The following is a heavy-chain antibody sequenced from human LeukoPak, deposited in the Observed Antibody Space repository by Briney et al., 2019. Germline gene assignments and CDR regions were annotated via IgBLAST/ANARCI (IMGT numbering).Heavy chain of an antibody. CDR2: INPNSGGT. Sequence: GASVKVSCKASGYTFTDYYMHWVRQAPEQGLEWVGRINPNSGGTNYAQKFQGRVTMTRDTSISTAYMELSRLRSDDTAVYYCARDPTRGVGYYYYYMDVWGKGTTVTVSS. V-gene: IGHV1-2*06. CDR1: GYTFTDYY. D-gene: IGHD2-8*01. CDR3: ARDPTRGVGYYYYYMDV. J-gene: IGHJ6*03.